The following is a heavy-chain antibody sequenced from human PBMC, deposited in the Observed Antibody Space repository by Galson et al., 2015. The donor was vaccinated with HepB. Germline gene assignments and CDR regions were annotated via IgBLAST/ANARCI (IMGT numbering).Heavy chain of an antibody. D-gene: IGHD5-18*01. Sequence: SVKVPCKASGYTFTSYYMHWVRQAPGQGLEWMGIFNPSGGSTSYAQKFQGRVTMTRDTSTSTVYMELSSLRSEDTAVYYCAREGYSYGPIDYYMDVWGKGTTVTVSS. V-gene: IGHV1-46*01. CDR2: FNPSGGST. J-gene: IGHJ6*03. CDR3: AREGYSYGPIDYYMDV. CDR1: GYTFTSYY.